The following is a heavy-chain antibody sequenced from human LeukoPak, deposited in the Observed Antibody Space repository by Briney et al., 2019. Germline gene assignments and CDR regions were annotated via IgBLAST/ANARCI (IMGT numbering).Heavy chain of an antibody. Sequence: SETLSLTCTVSGGSITSGDYYWSWIRQPPGKGLEWITYMYYSGSTYYNPSLKSRVTMSADASKNQFSLKLSSVTAADTAVYYCARPYYYDSRIDPWGQGTLVTVSS. J-gene: IGHJ5*02. CDR3: ARPYYYDSRIDP. V-gene: IGHV4-30-4*01. CDR2: MYYSGST. CDR1: GGSITSGDYY. D-gene: IGHD3-22*01.